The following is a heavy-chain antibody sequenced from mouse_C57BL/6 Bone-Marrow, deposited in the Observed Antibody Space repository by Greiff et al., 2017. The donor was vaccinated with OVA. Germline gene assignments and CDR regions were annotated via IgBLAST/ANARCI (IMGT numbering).Heavy chain of an antibody. D-gene: IGHD2-4*01. CDR1: GFTFSSYG. Sequence: EVKLQESGGDLVKPGGSLKLSCAASGFTFSSYGMSWVRQTPDKRLEWVATISSGGSYTYYPDSVKGRFTISRDNAKNTLYLQMSSLKSEDTAMYYCARHVYYDYGGGYFDYWGQGTTLTVSS. CDR3: ARHVYYDYGGGYFDY. J-gene: IGHJ2*01. V-gene: IGHV5-6*01. CDR2: ISSGGSYT.